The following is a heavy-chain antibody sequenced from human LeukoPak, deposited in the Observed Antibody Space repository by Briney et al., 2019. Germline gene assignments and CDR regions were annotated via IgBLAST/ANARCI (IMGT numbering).Heavy chain of an antibody. CDR2: IYHSGSV. CDR3: ASTITVTTDY. CDR1: GGSISSGGYY. V-gene: IGHV4-30-2*01. D-gene: IGHD4-17*01. J-gene: IGHJ4*02. Sequence: SETLSLTCTVSGGSISSGGYYWSWIRQPPGKGLEWIGYIYHSGSVYFNPSLKSRVTISVDTSNNQFSLKLSSVTAADTAVYYCASTITVTTDYWGQGTLVTVSS.